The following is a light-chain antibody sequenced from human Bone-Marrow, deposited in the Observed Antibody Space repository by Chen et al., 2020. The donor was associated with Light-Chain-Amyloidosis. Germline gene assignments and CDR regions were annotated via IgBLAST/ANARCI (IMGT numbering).Light chain of an antibody. Sequence: QSALTQPRSVSGSPGQTVPISCTGSSGGVLIYDYVSWYQQHPGRAPKLLIYDVTERPSGVPARFSASKSGNAASLSVSCLQAEDDAGYYGGSYAGRFSYVFGPGTTLTVL. CDR3: GSYAGRFSYV. J-gene: IGLJ1*01. CDR1: SGGVLIYDY. CDR2: DVT. V-gene: IGLV2-11*01.